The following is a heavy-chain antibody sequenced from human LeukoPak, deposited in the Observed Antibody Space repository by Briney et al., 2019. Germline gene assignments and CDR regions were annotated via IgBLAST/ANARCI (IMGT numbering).Heavy chain of an antibody. Sequence: GGSLRLSCAASGFTFSNYNMNWVRQAPGKGLECIAYISSSSSTIYYADSVKGRFTISRDNAKNSLFLHMNSLRAEDTALYYCARENLADLFDFWGQGALVTVSS. CDR3: ARENLADLFDF. CDR2: ISSSSSTI. CDR1: GFTFSNYN. D-gene: IGHD1-14*01. J-gene: IGHJ4*02. V-gene: IGHV3-48*01.